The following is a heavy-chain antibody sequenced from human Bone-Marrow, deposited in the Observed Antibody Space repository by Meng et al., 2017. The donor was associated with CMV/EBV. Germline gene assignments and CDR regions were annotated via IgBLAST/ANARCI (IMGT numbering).Heavy chain of an antibody. V-gene: IGHV1-69*05. Sequence: SVKVFCKASGGSFSSYAISWVRQAPGQGLEWMGGIIPIFGTANYAQKFQGRVTITTDESTSTAYKELSSLRSVDTAVYHCAGGYCSGGSCYWNYYYGMDVWGQGTTVTVSS. CDR2: IIPIFGTA. J-gene: IGHJ6*02. D-gene: IGHD2-15*01. CDR1: GGSFSSYA. CDR3: AGGYCSGGSCYWNYYYGMDV.